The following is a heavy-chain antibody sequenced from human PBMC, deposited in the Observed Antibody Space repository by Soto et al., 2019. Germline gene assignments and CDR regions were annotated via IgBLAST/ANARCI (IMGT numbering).Heavy chain of an antibody. V-gene: IGHV4-30-4*01. CDR2: IFHSGRA. CDR1: DASISSGDYY. Sequence: QVQLQESGPGLVKPSQTLSLTCTVSDASISSGDYYWTWIRQPPGKGLEWIGYIFHSGRADYNPSLSSRVSISVDTSRNIFSLKVNSVTAADTAVYYCARGNYIDYRSSFDFWGQGALVTVSS. D-gene: IGHD4-17*01. CDR3: ARGNYIDYRSSFDF. J-gene: IGHJ4*02.